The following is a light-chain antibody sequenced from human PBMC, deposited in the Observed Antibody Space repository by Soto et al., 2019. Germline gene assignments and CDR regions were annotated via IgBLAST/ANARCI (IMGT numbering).Light chain of an antibody. V-gene: IGKV3-15*01. CDR1: QGVSSN. Sequence: EIVMTQSPASLSASLGERATLSCRASQGVSSNLAWYQQKPGQAPRLLIYGASTRPTGIPARFSGSGSGTEFPLTISSLQSEDFAVFYCQQYNNWPPKTFGQGTKGEIK. CDR3: QQYNNWPPKT. CDR2: GAS. J-gene: IGKJ1*01.